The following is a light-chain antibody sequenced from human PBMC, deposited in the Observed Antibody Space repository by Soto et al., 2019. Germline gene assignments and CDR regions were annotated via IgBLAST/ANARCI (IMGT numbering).Light chain of an antibody. CDR1: KIGSET. CDR2: LDS. Sequence: SYEVTQPPSVSVAPGKTARITCGGSKIGSETVHWYKQRPGQAPMLVIYLDSDRPSGIAERFSGSNSGNTATLTISRVEAGDEADYYCQVYDSSNDHVVFGGGTKLTVL. J-gene: IGLJ2*01. V-gene: IGLV3-21*01. CDR3: QVYDSSNDHVV.